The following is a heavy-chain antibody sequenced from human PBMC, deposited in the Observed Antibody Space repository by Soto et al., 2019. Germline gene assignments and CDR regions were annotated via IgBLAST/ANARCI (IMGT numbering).Heavy chain of an antibody. V-gene: IGHV4-30-2*01. CDR2: IYHSGST. CDR3: ARRRGFPDYYRMDV. D-gene: IGHD5-12*01. J-gene: IGHJ6*02. Sequence: LQLQESGSGLVEPSQTLSLTCAVSGGSISSGGYSWSWIRQPPGKGLEWIGYIYHSGSTYYHPSPKSRVTLSVDRSKNQFSLKLSSVTAADTAVYYCARRRGFPDYYRMDVWGQGTTVTVSS. CDR1: GGSISSGGYS.